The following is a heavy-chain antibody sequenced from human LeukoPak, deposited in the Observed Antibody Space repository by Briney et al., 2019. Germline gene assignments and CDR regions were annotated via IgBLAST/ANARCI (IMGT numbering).Heavy chain of an antibody. V-gene: IGHV1-18*01. D-gene: IGHD6-6*01. CDR2: ISLYNGNT. Sequence: ASVKVSCKASGYDFINYGITWVRQAPGQGLEWIGWISLYNGNTDYKLQGRVTMTTDTSTSTAYMELRSLRSDDTAAYYCARGGPFFSSSSSKDYYFDYWGQGTLVTVSS. CDR3: ARGGPFFSSSSSKDYYFDY. CDR1: GYDFINYG. J-gene: IGHJ4*02.